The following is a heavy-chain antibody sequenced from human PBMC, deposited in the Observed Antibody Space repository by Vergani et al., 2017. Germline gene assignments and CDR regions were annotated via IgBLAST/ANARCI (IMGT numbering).Heavy chain of an antibody. J-gene: IGHJ5*02. CDR3: ARDAHSYCSGGSCYSRSWFDP. CDR2: INPNSGGT. Sequence: QVQLVQSGAEVKKPGASVKVSCKASGYTFTGYYMHWVRQAPGQGLEWMGWINPNSGGTNYAQKFQGRVTMTRDTSISTAYMGLSRLRSDDTAVYYCARDAHSYCSGGSCYSRSWFDPWGQGTLVTVSS. V-gene: IGHV1-2*02. CDR1: GYTFTGYY. D-gene: IGHD2-15*01.